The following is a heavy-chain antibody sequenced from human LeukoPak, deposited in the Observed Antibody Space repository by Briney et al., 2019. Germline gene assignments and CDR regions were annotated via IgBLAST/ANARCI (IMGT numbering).Heavy chain of an antibody. Sequence: GGSLRLSCAASGFTVSSNYMSWVRQAPGKGLEWVSVIYSGGGTYYADSVKGRFTISRDNSKNTLYLQMNSLRAEDTAVYYCARDDNGYSSSWGMDVWGQGTTVTVSS. D-gene: IGHD6-13*01. CDR3: ARDDNGYSSSWGMDV. J-gene: IGHJ6*02. CDR2: IYSGGGT. V-gene: IGHV3-66*01. CDR1: GFTVSSNY.